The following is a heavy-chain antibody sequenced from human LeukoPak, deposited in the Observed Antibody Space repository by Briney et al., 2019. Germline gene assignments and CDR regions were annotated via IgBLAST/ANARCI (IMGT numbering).Heavy chain of an antibody. D-gene: IGHD4-17*01. CDR3: AGCFYGDATFAF. V-gene: IGHV3-48*03. CDR2: ISRSGTTK. Sequence: GGSLRLSCAASGFTFSSYEMNWVRQAPGKGPEWISYISRSGTTKYYADSVKGRFTISRDDAKDSLYLQMNSLRVEDTALYFCAGCFYGDATFAFWGQGTLVTVSS. CDR1: GFTFSSYE. J-gene: IGHJ4*02.